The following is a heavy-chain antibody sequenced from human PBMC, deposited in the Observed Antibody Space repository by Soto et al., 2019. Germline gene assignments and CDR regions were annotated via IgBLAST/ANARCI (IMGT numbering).Heavy chain of an antibody. CDR1: GGSISSSGYY. D-gene: IGHD6-19*01. Sequence: QLQLQESGPGLVKPSETLSLSCAVSGGSISSSGYYWAWIRQPPGERLEWIGSIFHGGSTYYSPSLKSRVTISVDASKNQFSLKLSSVTAADAAVYYCARHDPRTYNNGWSTWFATWGQGTLVPVSS. J-gene: IGHJ5*02. CDR2: IFHGGST. V-gene: IGHV4-39*01. CDR3: ARHDPRTYNNGWSTWFAT.